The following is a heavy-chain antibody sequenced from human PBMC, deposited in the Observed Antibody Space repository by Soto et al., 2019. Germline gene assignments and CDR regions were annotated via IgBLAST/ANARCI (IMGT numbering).Heavy chain of an antibody. Sequence: QGQLVQSGAEVKKPGASVTISCKTSGYTFTSYGISWVRQAPGQGLEWMGWLSGYNGDTSYAQKFQGRVTMTTDRSTPTAYMELRSLRADDTAVYYCARDDYGDFWPHSRLDVWGQGTTVTVSS. J-gene: IGHJ6*02. CDR1: GYTFTSYG. D-gene: IGHD4-17*01. CDR2: LSGYNGDT. CDR3: ARDDYGDFWPHSRLDV. V-gene: IGHV1-18*01.